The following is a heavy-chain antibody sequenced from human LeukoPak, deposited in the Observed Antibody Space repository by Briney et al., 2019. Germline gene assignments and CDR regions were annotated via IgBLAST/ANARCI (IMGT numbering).Heavy chain of an antibody. CDR3: ARAQVVPAATYYYYYGMDV. CDR2: ISTSSTYT. V-gene: IGHV3-11*06. J-gene: IGHJ6*04. Sequence: GSLRLSCAASGFTFSDYYMNWIRLAPGKGLEWVSSISTSSTYTNYADSVRGRFTISRDNANNSLYLQMNSLRAEDTAVYYCARAQVVPAATYYYYYGMDVWGKGTTVTVSS. D-gene: IGHD2-2*01. CDR1: GFTFSDYY.